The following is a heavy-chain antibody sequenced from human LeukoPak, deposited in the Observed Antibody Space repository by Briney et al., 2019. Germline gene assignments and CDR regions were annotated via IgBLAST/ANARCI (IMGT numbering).Heavy chain of an antibody. CDR2: ISPYNGNT. Sequence: GASVKDSCKAVGYTFTSYGISWVRQAPGQGLEWMGSISPYNGNTKYAERLQGRVIMTTDTSTRTAYMELRGLRPDDTAVFYCARDQYDYVWGSYRPYFDYWGQGTLVTVSS. V-gene: IGHV1-18*04. D-gene: IGHD3-16*02. CDR3: ARDQYDYVWGSYRPYFDY. CDR1: GYTFTSYG. J-gene: IGHJ4*02.